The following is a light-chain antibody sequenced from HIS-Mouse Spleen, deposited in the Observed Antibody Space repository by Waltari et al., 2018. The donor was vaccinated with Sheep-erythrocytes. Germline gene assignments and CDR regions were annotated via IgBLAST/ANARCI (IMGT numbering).Light chain of an antibody. CDR3: SSYAGSNNYV. CDR1: SSDVGGYHY. Sequence: QSALTQPPSASGSPGPPVTLPCPGTSSDVGGYHYVSWYQQHPGKAPNLIIYEVSKRPSGVPDRFSGSKSGNTASLTVSGLQAEDEADYYCSSYAGSNNYVFGTGTKVTVL. V-gene: IGLV2-8*01. J-gene: IGLJ1*01. CDR2: EVS.